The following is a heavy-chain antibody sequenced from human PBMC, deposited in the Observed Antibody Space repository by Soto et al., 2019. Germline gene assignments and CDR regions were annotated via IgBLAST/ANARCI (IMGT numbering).Heavy chain of an antibody. CDR3: AKDGEYSIPYYYAMDV. J-gene: IGHJ6*02. CDR1: EFTFSRYA. D-gene: IGHD6-13*01. CDR2: ITGSGGST. Sequence: GGSLRLSCAASEFTFSRYAMSWVRQAPGKGLEWVSDITGSGGSTYYADSVKGRFTISRDNSKNTLYLQMNSLRAEDTAVYYCAKDGEYSIPYYYAMDVWGQGTTVTVSS. V-gene: IGHV3-23*01.